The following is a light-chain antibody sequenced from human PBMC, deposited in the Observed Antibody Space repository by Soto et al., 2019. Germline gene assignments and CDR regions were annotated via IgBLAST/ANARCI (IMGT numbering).Light chain of an antibody. CDR3: QHYSNWPPT. V-gene: IGKV3-15*01. CDR1: ESVHSN. Sequence: EMVMTQSPATLSVSPGERVTLSCRASESVHSNLAWYQQKPGQGPSLLIYYASTRVTGVPDRFSGSGSGKEFTLTISSLQSEDFGVYYCQHYSNWPPTFRPGTKVEIK. CDR2: YAS. J-gene: IGKJ3*01.